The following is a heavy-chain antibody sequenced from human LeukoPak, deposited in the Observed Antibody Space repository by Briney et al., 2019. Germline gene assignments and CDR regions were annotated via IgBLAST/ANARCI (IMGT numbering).Heavy chain of an antibody. CDR1: GFTFSSYG. J-gene: IGHJ4*02. CDR2: ISYDGSNK. CDR3: AKDLGY. V-gene: IGHV3-30*18. Sequence: PGGSLRLSCAASGFTFSSYGMHWVRQAPGKGLEWVAVISYDGSNKYYADSVKGRFTISGDNSKNTLYLQMNSLRAEDTAVYYCAKDLGYWGQGTLVTVSS.